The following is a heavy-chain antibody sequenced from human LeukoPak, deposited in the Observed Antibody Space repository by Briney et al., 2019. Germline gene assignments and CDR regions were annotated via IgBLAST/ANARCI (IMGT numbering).Heavy chain of an antibody. CDR2: INPSGGST. V-gene: IGHV1-46*01. D-gene: IGHD3-22*01. Sequence: ASVKVSCKASGYTFTSYYMHWVRQAPGQGLKWMGIINPSGGSTSYAQKLQGRVTMTTDTSTSTAYMELRSLRSDDTAVYYCARYRYGYYYDSTNDAFDIWGQGTMVTVSS. CDR1: GYTFTSYY. CDR3: ARYRYGYYYDSTNDAFDI. J-gene: IGHJ3*02.